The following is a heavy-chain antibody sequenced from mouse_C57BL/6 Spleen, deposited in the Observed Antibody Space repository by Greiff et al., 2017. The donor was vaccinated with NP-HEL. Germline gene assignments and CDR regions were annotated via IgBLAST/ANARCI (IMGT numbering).Heavy chain of an antibody. CDR2: INPSNGGT. D-gene: IGHD2-1*01. CDR1: GYTFTTYW. CDR3: ARVPYGNAWFAY. Sequence: QVQLQQPGTELVKPGASVKLSCKASGYTFTTYWMHWVKQRPGQGLEWIGNINPSNGGTNYNEKFKSKATLTVDKSSSTAYMQLSSLTSEDSAVYYCARVPYGNAWFAYWGQGTLVTVSA. J-gene: IGHJ3*01. V-gene: IGHV1-53*01.